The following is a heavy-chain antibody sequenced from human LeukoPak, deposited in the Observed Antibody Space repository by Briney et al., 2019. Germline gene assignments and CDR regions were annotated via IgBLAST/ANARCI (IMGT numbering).Heavy chain of an antibody. Sequence: PSETLSLTCTVSGYSISSGYYWGWVRQPPGKGLEWIGNIYHSGSTSYNPSLKSRVTISVDTSKNQFSLRLSSVTAADTAVYYCARVTGYMIEDYFDYWGQGTLVTVSS. CDR2: IYHSGST. J-gene: IGHJ4*02. CDR1: GYSISSGYY. CDR3: ARVTGYMIEDYFDY. D-gene: IGHD3-22*01. V-gene: IGHV4-38-2*02.